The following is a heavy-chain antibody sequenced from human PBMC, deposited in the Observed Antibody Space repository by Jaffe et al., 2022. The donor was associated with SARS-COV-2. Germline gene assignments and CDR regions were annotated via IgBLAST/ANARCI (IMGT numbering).Heavy chain of an antibody. D-gene: IGHD1-1*01. CDR1: GYTFTNYF. V-gene: IGHV1-46*04. J-gene: IGHJ4*02. CDR2: INPIGGTT. CDR3: ARGVEYNLPEDY. Sequence: QVQLVQSGAEVKKPGASVKVSCKASGYTFTNYFIHWVRQAPGQGLEWMGIINPIGGTTSYSPKLQGRVTMTRDTSTSTVYMELSSLRSEDTAIYYCARGVEYNLPEDYWGQGTLVTVSS.